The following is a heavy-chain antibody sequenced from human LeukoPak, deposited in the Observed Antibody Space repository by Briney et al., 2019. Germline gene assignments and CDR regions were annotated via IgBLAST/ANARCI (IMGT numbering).Heavy chain of an antibody. Sequence: ASVKVSCKASGYTFTDYYIHWVRQAPGQGLEWMTYIGPKSADTHYAQKFQGRVTMTLDTSISKAYMELKWLTAEAKAVYYCARDGVAGRSDAFDLWGQGTMVTVSP. CDR2: IGPKSADT. J-gene: IGHJ3*01. CDR1: GYTFTDYY. CDR3: ARDGVAGRSDAFDL. V-gene: IGHV1-2*02. D-gene: IGHD6-19*01.